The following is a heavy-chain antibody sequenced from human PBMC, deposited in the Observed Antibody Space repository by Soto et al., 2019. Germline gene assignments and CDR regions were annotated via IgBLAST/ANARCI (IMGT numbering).Heavy chain of an antibody. V-gene: IGHV5-51*01. CDR1: GYTFTYYW. J-gene: IGHJ3*02. D-gene: IGHD6-13*01. CDR2: IYPSDSDT. CDR3: ARSLGSSSSKFDI. Sequence: GESLKISCEGSGYTFTYYWIGWVRQMPGKGLEWMAIIYPSDSDTRYSPSFQGQVTISVDKSIRTAYLQWSSLKASDTAMYYCARSLGSSSSKFDIWGPGRMVTVSS.